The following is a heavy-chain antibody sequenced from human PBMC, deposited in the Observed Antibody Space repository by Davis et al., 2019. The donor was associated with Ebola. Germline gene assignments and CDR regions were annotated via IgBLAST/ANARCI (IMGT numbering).Heavy chain of an antibody. CDR1: GNSLPSHW. D-gene: IGHD2-8*02. CDR2: IYTGYSDT. J-gene: IGHJ3*02. CDR3: ASLRRTITGMDDAFDI. Sequence: GESLNIPCKDPGNSLPSHWIVWVRQMPGKGVEWMGIIYTGYSDTRYRPSFRGQVTISADKSIKTAFLQWGSLKASDTAMYYCASLRRTITGMDDAFDIWGQGTMVTVSS. V-gene: IGHV5-51*01.